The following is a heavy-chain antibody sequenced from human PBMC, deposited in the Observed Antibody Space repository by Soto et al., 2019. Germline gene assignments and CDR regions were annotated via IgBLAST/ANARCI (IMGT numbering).Heavy chain of an antibody. CDR1: GFTFSSYA. V-gene: IGHV3-23*01. J-gene: IGHJ6*01. CDR2: IIGSGGST. Sequence: XGSLRLSCAASGFTFSSYAMSWVRQAPGKGLEWVSAIIGSGGSTYYADSVKGRFTISRDNSKNTLYLQMNSLRAEDTAVYYCAKDLYSYGYEDYYYYGMDVWGQGTTVTVSS. D-gene: IGHD5-18*01. CDR3: AKDLYSYGYEDYYYYGMDV.